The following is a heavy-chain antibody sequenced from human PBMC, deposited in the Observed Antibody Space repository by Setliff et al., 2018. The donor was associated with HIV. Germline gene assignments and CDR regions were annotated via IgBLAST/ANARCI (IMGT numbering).Heavy chain of an antibody. CDR2: ITSGGST. CDR1: GFTFSSYA. J-gene: IGHJ4*02. CDR3: AKGFRPVDTALVSGPTY. V-gene: IGHV3-23*01. Sequence: GGSLRLSCAASGFTFSSYAMSWVRQTPEKGLGWVSIITSGGSTYYADSAKGRFIISRDNSQNTLYLQMNSLRADDTAIYYCAKGFRPVDTALVSGPTYWGQGIRVTVSS. D-gene: IGHD5-18*01.